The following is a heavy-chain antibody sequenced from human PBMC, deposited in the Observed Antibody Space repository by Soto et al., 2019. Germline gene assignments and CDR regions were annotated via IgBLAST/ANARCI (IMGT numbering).Heavy chain of an antibody. V-gene: IGHV3-33*01. CDR2: IWYDGINK. D-gene: IGHD2-2*01. J-gene: IGHJ4*02. CDR3: ARDFAAAAPAHFDY. CDR1: GFTFNAYG. Sequence: QVQLVESGGGVVQPGRSLRLSCSASGFTFNAYGMHWVRQAPGKGLEWVALIWYDGINKFYGDSVKGRFTISRDNSKKTLYLQLNSLRADDTDVYYCARDFAAAAPAHFDYWGQGTLVTVSS.